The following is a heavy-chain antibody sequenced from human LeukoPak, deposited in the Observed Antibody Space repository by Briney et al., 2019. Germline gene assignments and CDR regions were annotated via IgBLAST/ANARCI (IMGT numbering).Heavy chain of an antibody. V-gene: IGHV3-23*01. CDR1: GFTFNSYA. CDR2: ISGSGGST. CDR3: AKERPELALFDY. J-gene: IGHJ4*02. D-gene: IGHD1-14*01. Sequence: GRSLRLSCAASGFTFNSYAMSWVRQAPGKGLEWVSAISGSGGSTNYADSVKGRFTISRDNSKSTLYLQMNSLRAEDTAVYYCAKERPELALFDYWGQGTLVTVSS.